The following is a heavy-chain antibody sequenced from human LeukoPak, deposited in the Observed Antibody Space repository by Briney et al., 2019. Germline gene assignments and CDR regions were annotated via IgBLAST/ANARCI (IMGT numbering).Heavy chain of an antibody. Sequence: GGSLRLSCAASGFTFSSYWMSWVRQAPGKGLEWVANIKQDGSEKYYVDSLKGRFTISRDNAKNSLYLQMNSLRAEDTAVYYCARYSGGNCFDPWGQGTLVTVSS. CDR2: IKQDGSEK. V-gene: IGHV3-7*05. J-gene: IGHJ5*02. CDR1: GFTFSSYW. CDR3: ARYSGGNCFDP. D-gene: IGHD2-15*01.